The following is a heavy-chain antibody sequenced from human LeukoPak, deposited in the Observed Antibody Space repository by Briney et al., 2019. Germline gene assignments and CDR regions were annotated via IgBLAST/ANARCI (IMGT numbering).Heavy chain of an antibody. V-gene: IGHV3-11*04. D-gene: IGHD6-19*01. Sequence: PGGSLRLSCAASGFTFSDYYMGWIRQSPGKGLEFVAFISGNSDTIYYGDSVKGRFTISRHNAKNSLSLQMNSLRADDTAVYYCARGWSSGWYDYWGQGTLVTVSS. CDR2: ISGNSDTI. J-gene: IGHJ4*02. CDR3: ARGWSSGWYDY. CDR1: GFTFSDYY.